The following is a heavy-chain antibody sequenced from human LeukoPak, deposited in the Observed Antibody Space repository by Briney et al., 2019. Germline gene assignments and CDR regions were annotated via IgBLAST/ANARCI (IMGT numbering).Heavy chain of an antibody. CDR2: ITHNGGTQ. Sequence: GGSLRLSCEASGFTFGNYAIHWVRQVPGEGLEWVAIITHNGGTQYYADSVKGRFTISRDNSQSTVFLQMNSLRPEDTAVYYCARDAQSGAFSDFDYWGQETLVTVSS. J-gene: IGHJ4*02. CDR3: ARDAQSGAFSDFDY. V-gene: IGHV3-30-3*01. CDR1: GFTFGNYA. D-gene: IGHD1-26*01.